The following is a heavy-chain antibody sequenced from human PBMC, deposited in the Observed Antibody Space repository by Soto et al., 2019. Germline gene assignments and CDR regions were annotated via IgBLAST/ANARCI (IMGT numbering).Heavy chain of an antibody. Sequence: PGASLKISCKACGYRFISYWIGWVRQMPGKGLEWMGIIYPGDSDTRYSPSFQGHVTISADKYISTAYLQWSSLKASDTAMYYCARHISTSGQGWDWFDPWGQGTLVTVSS. V-gene: IGHV5-51*01. CDR3: ARHISTSGQGWDWFDP. CDR2: IYPGDSDT. CDR1: GYRFISYW. D-gene: IGHD2-8*01. J-gene: IGHJ5*02.